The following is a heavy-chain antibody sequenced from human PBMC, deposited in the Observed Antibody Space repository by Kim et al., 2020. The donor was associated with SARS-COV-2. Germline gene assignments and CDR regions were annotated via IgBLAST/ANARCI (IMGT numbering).Heavy chain of an antibody. J-gene: IGHJ4*02. CDR3: ARDRGGWLDY. D-gene: IGHD3-9*01. V-gene: IGHV4-30-2*01. Sequence: TYYTPSLKSRVTISVDRSKTQFSLKLSSVTAADTAGYYCARDRGGWLDYWGQGTLVTVSS. CDR2: T.